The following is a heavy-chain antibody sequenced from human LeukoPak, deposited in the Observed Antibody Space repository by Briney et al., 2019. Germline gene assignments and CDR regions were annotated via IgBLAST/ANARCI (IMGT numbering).Heavy chain of an antibody. D-gene: IGHD6-13*01. CDR3: ARSSWVAAAGTYYFDY. J-gene: IGHJ4*02. V-gene: IGHV4-59*12. CDR1: GGSISTCY. CDR2: IYYSGST. Sequence: SETLSLTCTVSGGSISTCYGNWIRQAPGKGLEWIGYIYYSGSTNYNPSLKSRVTISVDTSKNQFSLKLSSVTAADTAVYYCARSSWVAAAGTYYFDYWGQGTLVTVSS.